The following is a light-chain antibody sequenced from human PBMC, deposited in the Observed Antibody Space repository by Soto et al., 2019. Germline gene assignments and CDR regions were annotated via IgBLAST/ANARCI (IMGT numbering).Light chain of an antibody. J-gene: IGKJ2*01. CDR3: QQYGSSPYT. Sequence: EIVLTQSPGTLSLSPGERATLSCRASQSVSSSYLGWYKQKPGHAPRLLIYAASSRATGIPDRFSGSGSATDFTLTISRLETKDFAVYYCQQYGSSPYTFGQGTKLEIK. V-gene: IGKV3-20*01. CDR2: AAS. CDR1: QSVSSSY.